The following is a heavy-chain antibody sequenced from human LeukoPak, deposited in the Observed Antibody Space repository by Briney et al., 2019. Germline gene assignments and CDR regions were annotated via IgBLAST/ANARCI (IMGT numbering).Heavy chain of an antibody. CDR2: IYYSGST. CDR3: ASLGHTNYFDL. V-gene: IGHV4-59*08. Sequence: PSETLSLTCTVSGGSISSHYWSWIRQPPGKGLEWIGYIYYSGSTNYNPSLKSRVTISVDTSKNQFSLRLSSVTAADTAVYYCASLGHTNYFDLWGQGTQVTVSS. CDR1: GGSISSHY. D-gene: IGHD2-2*01. J-gene: IGHJ4*02.